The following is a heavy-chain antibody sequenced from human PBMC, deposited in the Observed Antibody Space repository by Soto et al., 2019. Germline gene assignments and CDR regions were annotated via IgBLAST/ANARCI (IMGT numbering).Heavy chain of an antibody. V-gene: IGHV4-39*01. CDR1: SASLSSSTYY. D-gene: IGHD6-6*01. CDR3: ASSSPCHY. J-gene: IGHJ4*02. CDR2: IYYSGNT. Sequence: QLQLQESGPGLVKPSETLSLTCSVSSASLSSSTYYWSWIRQPPGRGPEWIGSIYYSGNTYYKPSLKSRVSISIDTSRNQFSLKLTSVSAADTGVYYCASSSPCHYWGPGILVTVSS.